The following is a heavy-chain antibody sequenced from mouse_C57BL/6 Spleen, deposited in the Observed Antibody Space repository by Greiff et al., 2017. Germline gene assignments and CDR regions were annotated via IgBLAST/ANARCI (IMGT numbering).Heavy chain of an antibody. CDR2: IYPGDGDT. CDR3: ESPIYDGYNAMDY. Sequence: QVQLQESGAELVKPGASVKISCKASGYAFSSYWMNWVKQRPGKGLEWIGQIYPGDGDTNYNGKFKGKATLTADTSSSTAYMQLSRLTSEDSAVYFCESPIYDGYNAMDYWGQGTSVTVSS. V-gene: IGHV1-80*01. D-gene: IGHD2-3*01. CDR1: GYAFSSYW. J-gene: IGHJ4*01.